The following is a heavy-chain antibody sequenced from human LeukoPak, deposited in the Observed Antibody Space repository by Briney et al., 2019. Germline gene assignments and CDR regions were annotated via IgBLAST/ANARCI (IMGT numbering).Heavy chain of an antibody. CDR2: ISSSSSII. CDR1: GFTFSSYA. CDR3: ARDQEVRYSSSWYYYYYMDV. D-gene: IGHD6-13*01. V-gene: IGHV3-48*04. Sequence: GGSLRLSCAASGFTFSSYAMSWVRQAPGKGLEWVSYISSSSSIIYYADSVKGRFTISRDNAKNSLYLQMNSLRAEDTAVYYCARDQEVRYSSSWYYYYYMDVWGKGTTVTVSS. J-gene: IGHJ6*03.